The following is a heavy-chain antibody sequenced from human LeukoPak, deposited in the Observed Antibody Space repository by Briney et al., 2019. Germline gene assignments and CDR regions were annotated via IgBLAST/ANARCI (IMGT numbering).Heavy chain of an antibody. CDR3: ARDGYYDSSGIYDY. CDR1: GFTFSSYE. J-gene: IGHJ4*02. V-gene: IGHV3-48*03. D-gene: IGHD3-22*01. Sequence: GGSLRLSCAASGFTFSSYEMNWVRQARGKGLEWVSYISSSGSTIYYADSVKGRFTISRDNAKNSLYLQMNSLRAEDTAVYYCARDGYYDSSGIYDYWGQGTLVTVSS. CDR2: ISSSGSTI.